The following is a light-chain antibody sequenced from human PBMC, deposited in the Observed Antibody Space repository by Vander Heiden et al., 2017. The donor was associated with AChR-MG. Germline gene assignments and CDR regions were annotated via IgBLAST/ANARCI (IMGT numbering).Light chain of an antibody. V-gene: IGKV1-39*01. CDR2: AAS. CDR1: QSISSY. CDR3: QQSDNTPIT. Sequence: DIQMTQSPSSLSASIGDRVTITCRASQSISSYLNWYQQKPGKAPKLLIYAASTLQSGVPRRFSARGSGTDFTLTVSRLQPEDFATYYCQQSDNTPITFGQGTRLEIK. J-gene: IGKJ5*01.